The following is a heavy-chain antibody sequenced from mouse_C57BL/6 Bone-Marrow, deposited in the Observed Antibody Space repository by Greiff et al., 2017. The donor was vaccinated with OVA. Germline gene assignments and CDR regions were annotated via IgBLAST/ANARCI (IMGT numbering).Heavy chain of an antibody. V-gene: IGHV5-4*01. CDR3: AGEGIITAVVAGDWYFDV. CDR1: GFTFSSYA. CDR2: ISDGGSYT. Sequence: EVKLVESGGGLVKPGGSLKLSCAASGFTFSSYAMSWVRQTPEKRLEWVATISDGGSYTYYPDNVKGRFTISRDNAKNNLYLQMSQMKAEDTAMCYWAGEGIITAVVAGDWYFDVWGTGTTVTVSS. D-gene: IGHD1-1*01. J-gene: IGHJ1*03.